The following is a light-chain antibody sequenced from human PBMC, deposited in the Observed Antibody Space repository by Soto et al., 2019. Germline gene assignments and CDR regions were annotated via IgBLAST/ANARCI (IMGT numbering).Light chain of an antibody. CDR2: DAS. Sequence: DIQMTQSPSTLSASVGDRVTNTCRASQSISSWLAWYQQKPGKVPKLLIYDASSLESGVPSRFSGSGSGTEFTLTISSLQPDDFATYYCQQYNSYSRTFGQGTKVDIK. J-gene: IGKJ1*01. CDR3: QQYNSYSRT. CDR1: QSISSW. V-gene: IGKV1-5*01.